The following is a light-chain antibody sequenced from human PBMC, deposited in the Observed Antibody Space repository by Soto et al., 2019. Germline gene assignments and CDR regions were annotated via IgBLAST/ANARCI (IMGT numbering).Light chain of an antibody. V-gene: IGKV3-15*01. Sequence: EIVMTQSPDTLSVSPGEKATLSCRASQSVRSNLAWYQQKPGHAPRLLIFGASTGGYGVPASFSGGGSETAFTLTINGLQSEDCATYYCQQYSDWPLTFGGGTKLES. J-gene: IGKJ4*01. CDR2: GAS. CDR3: QQYSDWPLT. CDR1: QSVRSN.